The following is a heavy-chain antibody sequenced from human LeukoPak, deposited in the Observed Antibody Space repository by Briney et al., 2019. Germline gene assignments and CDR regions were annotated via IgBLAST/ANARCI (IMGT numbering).Heavy chain of an antibody. CDR2: INHRGRS. J-gene: IGHJ4*02. CDR3: ARGLYDSGDYHYGIRAYYFDN. D-gene: IGHD3-22*01. V-gene: IGHV4-34*01. CDR1: GASFSSDY. Sequence: PSETLSLTCAVSGASFSSDYWTWIRQPPGKGLGWIAEINHRGRSNYNPYLKSRVAISVDTSKNQFSLNLSSVTAADTARYYCARGLYDSGDYHYGIRAYYFDNWGQGTLVTVAS.